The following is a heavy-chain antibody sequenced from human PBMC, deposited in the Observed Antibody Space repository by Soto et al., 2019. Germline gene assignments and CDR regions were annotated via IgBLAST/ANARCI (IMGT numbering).Heavy chain of an antibody. CDR1: GYSFTSYW. Sequence: EVQLVQSGAEVKKPGESLRISCKGSGYSFTSYWISWVRQMPGQGLEWMGRIDPSDSYTNYSPSFQGHVTISADKSISTAYLQWSSLKASDTAMYYCATCSGGSCYPDYWGQGTLVTVSS. CDR3: ATCSGGSCYPDY. D-gene: IGHD2-15*01. V-gene: IGHV5-10-1*03. CDR2: IDPSDSYT. J-gene: IGHJ4*02.